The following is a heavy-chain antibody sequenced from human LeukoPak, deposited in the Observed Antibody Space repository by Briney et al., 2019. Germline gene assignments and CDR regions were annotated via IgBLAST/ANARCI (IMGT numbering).Heavy chain of an antibody. V-gene: IGHV3-48*01. Sequence: GGSLRLSCAASGFTYSSYSMNWVRQAPGKGLEGVSYISSTSTTIYYADSVKGRFTISRDNAKNSLYLQLNSLRAEDTAVYYCARAPSAGNFVLYYFDYWGRGTLVTVSS. D-gene: IGHD3-16*02. CDR2: ISSTSTTI. CDR3: ARAPSAGNFVLYYFDY. J-gene: IGHJ4*02. CDR1: GFTYSSYS.